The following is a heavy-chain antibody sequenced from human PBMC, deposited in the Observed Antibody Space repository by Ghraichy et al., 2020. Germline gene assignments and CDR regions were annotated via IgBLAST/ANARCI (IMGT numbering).Heavy chain of an antibody. J-gene: IGHJ3*02. CDR1: GSHFCTSA. D-gene: IGHD2-2*01. CDR2: IVVASGNT. CDR3: AADRDCSRTNCYPYGFNM. V-gene: IGHV1-58*01. Sequence: SVKVSCKASGSHFCTSAVQWVRLRRVQRLERIGWIVVASGNTDYAQKFQERITITMDMSTSTAYMDLSSLRSEDTAVYYCAADRDCSRTNCYPYGFNMWGQWTMVTVSS.